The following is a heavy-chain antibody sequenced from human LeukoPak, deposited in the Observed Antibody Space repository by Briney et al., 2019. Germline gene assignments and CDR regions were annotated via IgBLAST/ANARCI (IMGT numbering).Heavy chain of an antibody. J-gene: IGHJ6*02. D-gene: IGHD3-10*01. V-gene: IGHV3-30-3*01. CDR2: ISYDGSNK. CDR3: ARSITIEYYYYGMDV. Sequence: GGSLRLSCAASGFTFSSYAMHWVRQAPGKGLEWVAVISYDGSNKYYADSVKGRLTISRDNSKNTLYLQMNSLRAEDTAVYYCARSITIEYYYYGMDVWGQGTTVTVSS. CDR1: GFTFSSYA.